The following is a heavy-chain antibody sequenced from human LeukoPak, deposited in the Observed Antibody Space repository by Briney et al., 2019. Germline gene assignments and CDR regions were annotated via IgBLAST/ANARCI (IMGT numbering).Heavy chain of an antibody. CDR1: GFTFSSYA. CDR3: AKANYDILTGYSPPHAFDI. J-gene: IGHJ3*02. Sequence: PGGSLRLSCAASGFTFSSYAMSWVRQAPGKGLEWVSAISGSGGSTYYADSVKGRFTISRDNSKNTLYLQMNSLRAEDTAVYYCAKANYDILTGYSPPHAFDIWGQGTMVTVSS. D-gene: IGHD3-9*01. CDR2: ISGSGGST. V-gene: IGHV3-23*01.